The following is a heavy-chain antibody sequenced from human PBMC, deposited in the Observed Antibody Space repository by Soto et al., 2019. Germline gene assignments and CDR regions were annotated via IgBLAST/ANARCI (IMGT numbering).Heavy chain of an antibody. CDR2: IKEDGSAK. CDR3: ARDDYGDYTFDD. Sequence: EVQLVESGGGLVQPGGSLRLSCAASGFAFSSYYMSWVRQAPGKGLEWVANIKEDGSAKYYVDSVKGRFTISRDNAKNSLYLQMNSPRAEDTAVYYCARDDYGDYTFDDWGQGTLVTVSS. V-gene: IGHV3-7*01. CDR1: GFAFSSYY. J-gene: IGHJ4*02. D-gene: IGHD4-17*01.